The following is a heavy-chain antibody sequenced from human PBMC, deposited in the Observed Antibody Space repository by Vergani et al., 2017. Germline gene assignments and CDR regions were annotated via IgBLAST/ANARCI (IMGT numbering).Heavy chain of an antibody. V-gene: IGHV1-69*12. J-gene: IGHJ6*02. CDR2: IISIFGTA. D-gene: IGHD2-2*01. Sequence: QVQLVQSGAEVKKPGSSVKVSCKASGGTFSSYAISWVRQAPGQGLEWMGGIISIFGTANYAQKFQGRVTITADESTSTAYMELSSLRSEDTAVYYCARTNKTLYQLLHGYYYGMDVWGQGTTVTVSS. CDR3: ARTNKTLYQLLHGYYYGMDV. CDR1: GGTFSSYA.